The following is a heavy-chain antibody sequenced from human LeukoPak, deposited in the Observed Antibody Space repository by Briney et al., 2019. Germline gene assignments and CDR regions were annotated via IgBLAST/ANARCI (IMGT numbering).Heavy chain of an antibody. V-gene: IGHV3-23*01. CDR3: AKKGGDPLRSCDY. Sequence: PGGSLRLSCAASGFIFSSYAMSWVRQAPGKGLEWVSATSSSGGSTYYADSVKGRFTISRDNSKNTLSLQMNSLRAEDTAVYYGAKKGGDPLRSCDYWGQGTLVTVAS. D-gene: IGHD2-21*02. J-gene: IGHJ4*02. CDR1: GFIFSSYA. CDR2: TSSSGGST.